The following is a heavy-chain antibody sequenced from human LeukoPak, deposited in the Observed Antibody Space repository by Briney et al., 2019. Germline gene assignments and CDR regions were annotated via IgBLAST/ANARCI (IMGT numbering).Heavy chain of an antibody. CDR2: IYTSGSA. CDR1: GDSIGSYY. CDR3: ARHGIAVAEHFDY. J-gene: IGHJ4*02. V-gene: IGHV4-4*07. Sequence: SETLSLTCTVSGDSIGSYYWSWIRQPAGKGLEWIGRIYTSGSANYNPSLQSRVTMSVDTSKNQFSLKLSSVTAADTAVYYCARHGIAVAEHFDYWGQGTLVTVSS. D-gene: IGHD6-19*01.